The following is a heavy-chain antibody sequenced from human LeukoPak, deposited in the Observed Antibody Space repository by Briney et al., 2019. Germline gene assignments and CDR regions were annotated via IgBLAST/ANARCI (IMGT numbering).Heavy chain of an antibody. V-gene: IGHV4-4*02. CDR1: GGSITSTNY. CDR3: AREGGPYRPLDY. J-gene: IGHJ4*02. Sequence: SETLSLTCGVSGGSITSTNYWTWVRQPPGKGLEWIGEVNLQGSTNYNPSLMGRVAISVDMSENRISLQLTSVTDADTAVYYCAREGGPYRPLDYWGQGTLVTVSS. CDR2: VNLQGST.